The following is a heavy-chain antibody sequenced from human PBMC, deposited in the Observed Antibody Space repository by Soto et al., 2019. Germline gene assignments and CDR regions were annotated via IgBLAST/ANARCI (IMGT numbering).Heavy chain of an antibody. CDR1: GLSTYA. D-gene: IGHD6-19*01. V-gene: IGHV3-23*01. Sequence: EVQLLESGGGLVQPGGSLRLSCAASGLSTYAMSWVRRVAGKGLERVSGMSGSGDSTYYADSVKGRFTISRDNSKNTLYLQMTSLGAYDTAVYYSAKKPAVGKSYFDSWGQGVLVTVSS. CDR3: AKKPAVGKSYFDS. J-gene: IGHJ4*02. CDR2: MSGSGDST.